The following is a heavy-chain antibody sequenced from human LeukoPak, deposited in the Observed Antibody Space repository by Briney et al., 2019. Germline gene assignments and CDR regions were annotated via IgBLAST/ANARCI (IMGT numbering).Heavy chain of an antibody. V-gene: IGHV3-9*01. CDR2: ISWKSDRI. J-gene: IGHJ6*03. CDR3: AKSGIIQGYYFYYMDV. Sequence: QSGGSLRLSCAASGFTFDDYAMNWVRQAPGKGLEWVSGISWKSDRIYYADSVKGRFTISRDNAKNSLYLQMNSLRAEDTALYYCAKSGIIQGYYFYYMDVWGKGTTVTISS. CDR1: GFTFDDYA. D-gene: IGHD5-18*01.